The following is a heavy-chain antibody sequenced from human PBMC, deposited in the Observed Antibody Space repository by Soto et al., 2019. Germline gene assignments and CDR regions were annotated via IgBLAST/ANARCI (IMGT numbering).Heavy chain of an antibody. V-gene: IGHV1-69*01. J-gene: IGHJ4*02. CDR3: ARGDSSGYYYSFGGSDY. CDR1: GGTFSSYA. Sequence: QVQLVQSGAEVKKPGSSVKVSCKASGGTFSSYAISWVRQAPGQGLEWMGGIIPIFGTANYAQKFQGRVTITADGSTSTAYMELSSLRSEDTAVYYCARGDSSGYYYSFGGSDYWGQGTLVTVSS. CDR2: IIPIFGTA. D-gene: IGHD3-22*01.